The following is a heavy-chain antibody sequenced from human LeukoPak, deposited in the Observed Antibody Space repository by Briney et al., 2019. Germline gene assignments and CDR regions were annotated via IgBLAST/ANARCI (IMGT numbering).Heavy chain of an antibody. Sequence: PGGSLRLSCAASGFTFSRYAMHWVRQAPGKGLEWVAVISYHGSNQYCADSMKGRFTISRDNSKSTLYLQMNSLRPEDTAVYYCASDPFDSSGYYPLDYWGQGTLVTVSS. D-gene: IGHD3-22*01. CDR3: ASDPFDSSGYYPLDY. CDR2: ISYHGSNQ. V-gene: IGHV3-30-3*01. CDR1: GFTFSRYA. J-gene: IGHJ4*02.